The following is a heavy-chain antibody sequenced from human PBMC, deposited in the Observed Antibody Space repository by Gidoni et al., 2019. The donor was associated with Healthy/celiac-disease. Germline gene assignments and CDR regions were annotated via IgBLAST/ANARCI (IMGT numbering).Heavy chain of an antibody. Sequence: EVQLVQSGAEVKKPGESLRISCKGSGYSFTSYWISWVRQMPGKGLEWMGRIDPSDSYTNYSPSFQGHVTISADKSISTAYLQWSSLKASDTAMYYCARQGQWLVGMGYYYYGMDVWGQGTTVTVSS. CDR1: GYSFTSYW. CDR2: IDPSDSYT. CDR3: ARQGQWLVGMGYYYYGMDV. D-gene: IGHD6-19*01. J-gene: IGHJ6*02. V-gene: IGHV5-10-1*01.